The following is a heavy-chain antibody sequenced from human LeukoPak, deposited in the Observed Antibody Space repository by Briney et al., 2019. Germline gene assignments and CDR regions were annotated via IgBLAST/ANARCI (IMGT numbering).Heavy chain of an antibody. CDR3: AMVGGAYPPNWYFDL. CDR1: GYTFTSYA. CDR2: INAGNGNT. D-gene: IGHD3-10*01. V-gene: IGHV1-3*01. Sequence: ASVTVSCRASGYTFTSYAMHWVRQAPGQRLEWMGWINAGNGNTKYSQKFQGRVTITRDTSASTAYMELSSLRSEDTAVYYCAMVGGAYPPNWYFDLWGRGTLVTVSS. J-gene: IGHJ2*01.